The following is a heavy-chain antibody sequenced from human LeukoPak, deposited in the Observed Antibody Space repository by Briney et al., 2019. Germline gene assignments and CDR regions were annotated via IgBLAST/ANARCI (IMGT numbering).Heavy chain of an antibody. J-gene: IGHJ4*02. Sequence: PGGSLRLSCAASGFTFDDYAMHWVRQAPGKGLEWVSGISWNSGSIGYADSVKGRFTISRDNAKNSLYLQMNSLRAEDMALYYCAKAAGYHYGSPSFLFDYWGQGTLVTVSS. CDR3: AKAAGYHYGSPSFLFDY. D-gene: IGHD6-6*01. V-gene: IGHV3-9*03. CDR2: ISWNSGSI. CDR1: GFTFDDYA.